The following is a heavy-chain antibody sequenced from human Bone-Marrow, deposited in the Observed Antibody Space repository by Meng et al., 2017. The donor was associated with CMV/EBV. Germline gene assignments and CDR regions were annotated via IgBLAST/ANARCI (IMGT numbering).Heavy chain of an antibody. CDR3: AREEGYCSSTSCYRGGNWFDP. V-gene: IGHV4-30-4*08. D-gene: IGHD2-2*02. CDR2: IYYSGST. Sequence: SETLSLTCTVSGGSISSGDYYWSWIRQPPGKGLEWIGYIYYSGSTYYNPSLKSRVTISVDTSKNQFSLKLSSVTAADTAVYYCAREEGYCSSTSCYRGGNWFDPWGQGTLVTVSS. J-gene: IGHJ5*02. CDR1: GGSISSGDYY.